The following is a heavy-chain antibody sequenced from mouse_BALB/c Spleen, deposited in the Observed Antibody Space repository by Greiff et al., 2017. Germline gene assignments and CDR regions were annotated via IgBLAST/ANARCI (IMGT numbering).Heavy chain of an antibody. CDR1: GFTFSSYA. Sequence: EVQLVESGGGLVKPGGSLKLSCAASGFTFSSYAMSWVRQTPEKRLEWVASISSGGSTYYPDSVKGRFTISRDNARNILYLQMSSLRSEDTAMYYCARGGGYYFDYWGQGTTLTVSS. CDR3: ARGGGYYFDY. D-gene: IGHD1-1*02. J-gene: IGHJ2*01. CDR2: ISSGGST. V-gene: IGHV5-6-5*01.